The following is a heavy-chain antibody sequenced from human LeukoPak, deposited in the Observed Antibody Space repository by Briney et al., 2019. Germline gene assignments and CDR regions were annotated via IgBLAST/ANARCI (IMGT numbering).Heavy chain of an antibody. CDR2: ISGGGGTT. CDR1: GFTFSNHA. Sequence: PGGSLRLSCAASGFTFSNHAMSWVRQAPGKGLQWVSAISGGGGTTYYADSVKGRFTISRDDSKNTLYLQMNSLRAEDTAVYYCAKDYPGYGDLLFDYWGQGTLVTVSS. J-gene: IGHJ4*02. D-gene: IGHD4-17*01. V-gene: IGHV3-23*01. CDR3: AKDYPGYGDLLFDY.